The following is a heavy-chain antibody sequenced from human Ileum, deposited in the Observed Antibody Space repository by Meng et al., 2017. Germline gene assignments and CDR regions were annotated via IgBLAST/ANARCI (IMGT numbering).Heavy chain of an antibody. D-gene: IGHD1-26*01. V-gene: IGHV1-3*01. J-gene: IGHJ4*02. CDR1: GYTFTGYG. CDR2: INSGNGNI. Sequence: ASVKVSCKASGYTFTGYGIHWVRQAPGQGLEWMGWINSGNGNIRYSPKFQDRVTFTGDTSATTSYMAVTSLTSEDTAIYFCARDGGFSVGATLYDYWGQGTLVTVSS. CDR3: ARDGGFSVGATLYDY.